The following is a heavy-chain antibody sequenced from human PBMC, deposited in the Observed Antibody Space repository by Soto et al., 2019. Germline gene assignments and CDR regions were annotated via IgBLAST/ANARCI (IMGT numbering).Heavy chain of an antibody. CDR3: AVVDSPGWFDP. CDR1: GGSISSSDFY. D-gene: IGHD2-15*01. Sequence: SETLSLTCTVSGGSISSSDFYWGWLRQTPGKGLEFIGSMYYSGTTYYNPSLKSRVTISVDTSKNQFTLKLISVTAADTAVYYCAVVDSPGWFDPWGQGTLVTVSS. J-gene: IGHJ5*02. CDR2: MYYSGTT. V-gene: IGHV4-39*01.